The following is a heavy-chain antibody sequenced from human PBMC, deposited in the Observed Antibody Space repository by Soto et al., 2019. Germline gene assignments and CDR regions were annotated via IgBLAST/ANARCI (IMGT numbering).Heavy chain of an antibody. CDR3: ARAFSTWTYAFDI. Sequence: GASVKVSCKASGYIFTNYYIYWMRHAPGQGLEWMGMINPSGGGTRHAQKFQGRVTMTSDTPTSTVYMELSSLRSEDTAVYYCARAFSTWTYAFDIWGQGTTVTVSS. V-gene: IGHV1-46*03. J-gene: IGHJ3*02. CDR1: GYIFTNYY. D-gene: IGHD2-2*01. CDR2: INPSGGGT.